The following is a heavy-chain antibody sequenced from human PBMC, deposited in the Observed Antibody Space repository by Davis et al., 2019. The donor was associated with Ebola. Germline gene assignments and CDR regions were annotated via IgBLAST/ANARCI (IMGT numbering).Heavy chain of an antibody. CDR1: GGSISSYY. D-gene: IGHD6-19*01. V-gene: IGHV4-59*01. Sequence: MPSETLSLTCTVSGGSISSYYWSWIRQPPGKGLEWIGYIYYSGSTNYNPSLKSRVTISVDTSKNQFFLKLSSVTAADTAVYYCARGLYGWYYFDYWGQGTLVTVSS. CDR3: ARGLYGWYYFDY. J-gene: IGHJ4*02. CDR2: IYYSGST.